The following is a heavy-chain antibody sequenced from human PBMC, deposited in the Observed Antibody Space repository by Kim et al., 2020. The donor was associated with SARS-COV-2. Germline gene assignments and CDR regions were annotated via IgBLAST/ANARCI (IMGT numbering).Heavy chain of an antibody. CDR1: GFTFSSYA. Sequence: GGSLRLSCAASGFTFSSYAMHWVRQAPGKGLEWVAVISYDGSNKYYADSVKGRFTISRDNSKNTLYLQMNSLRAEDTAVYYCARGLVVYKTYFDSWGQGTLVTVSS. D-gene: IGHD1-1*01. V-gene: IGHV3-30*04. J-gene: IGHJ4*02. CDR3: ARGLVVYKTYFDS. CDR2: ISYDGSNK.